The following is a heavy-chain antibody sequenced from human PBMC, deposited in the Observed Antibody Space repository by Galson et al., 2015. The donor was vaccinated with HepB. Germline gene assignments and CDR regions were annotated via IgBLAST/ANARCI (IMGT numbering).Heavy chain of an antibody. CDR1: GFTFSSYS. J-gene: IGHJ6*02. CDR3: ARGDSSSWYPRYYYYYYGMDV. CDR2: ISSSSSYI. D-gene: IGHD6-13*01. V-gene: IGHV3-21*01. Sequence: SLRLSCAASGFTFSSYSMNWVRQAPGKGLEWVSSISSSSSYIYYADSVKGRFTISRDNAKNSLYLQMNSLRAEDTAVYYCARGDSSSWYPRYYYYYYGMDVWGQGTTVTVSS.